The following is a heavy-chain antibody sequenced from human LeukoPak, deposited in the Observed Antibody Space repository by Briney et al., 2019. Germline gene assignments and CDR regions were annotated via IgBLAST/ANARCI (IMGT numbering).Heavy chain of an antibody. CDR3: ARVSLRGTPRFDY. CDR1: GGSFSGYY. Sequence: SETLSLTCAVYGGSFSGYYWSWIRQPPGKGLEWIGEINHSGSTNYNPSLKSRVTISVDTSKNQFSLKLSSVTAAATAVYYCARVSLRGTPRFDYWGQGTLVTVSS. V-gene: IGHV4-34*01. CDR2: INHSGST. D-gene: IGHD1-14*01. J-gene: IGHJ4*02.